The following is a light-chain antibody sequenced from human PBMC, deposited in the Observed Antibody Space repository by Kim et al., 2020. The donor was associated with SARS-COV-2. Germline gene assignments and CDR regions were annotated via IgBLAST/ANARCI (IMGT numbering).Light chain of an antibody. Sequence: DIQMTQSPSSLAASVGDRVTISCRASQSIGTYLIWYQQKPGKPPKLLIYAASTLQSGIPSRFSGSGSGTDFTLTISSLQPEDFATYYCQQSHNTPLLTFGGGTKVDIK. CDR3: QQSHNTPLLT. CDR1: QSIGTY. CDR2: AAS. J-gene: IGKJ4*02. V-gene: IGKV1-39*01.